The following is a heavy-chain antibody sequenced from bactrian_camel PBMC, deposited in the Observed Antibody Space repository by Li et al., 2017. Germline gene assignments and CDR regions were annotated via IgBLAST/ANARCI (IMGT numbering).Heavy chain of an antibody. J-gene: IGHJ4*01. CDR1: GYSRSTYC. CDR3: AAAEGTSRDWDY. D-gene: IGHD4*01. CDR2: ISVGGGAT. V-gene: IGHV3S1*01. Sequence: HVQLVESGGGSVQAGGSLILSCVASGYSRSTYCMAWFRQAPGKEREGVAAISVGGGATYYADSVKGRFTMSRDDAKNTLYLQMNSLKPEDTGMYYCAAAEGTSRDWDYWGQGTQVTVS.